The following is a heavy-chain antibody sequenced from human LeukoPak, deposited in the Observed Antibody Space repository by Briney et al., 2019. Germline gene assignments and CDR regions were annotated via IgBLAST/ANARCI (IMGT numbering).Heavy chain of an antibody. CDR2: IYYSGST. CDR3: ARGAHYYDSSGYLMPLNY. J-gene: IGHJ4*02. CDR1: GGSVSSYY. D-gene: IGHD3-22*01. Sequence: SETLSLTCTVSGGSVSSYYWSWIRQPPGKGLEWIGYIYYSGSTNCNPSLKSRVTISVDTSKNQFSLKLSSVTAADTAVYYCARGAHYYDSSGYLMPLNYWGQGTLVTVSS. V-gene: IGHV4-59*02.